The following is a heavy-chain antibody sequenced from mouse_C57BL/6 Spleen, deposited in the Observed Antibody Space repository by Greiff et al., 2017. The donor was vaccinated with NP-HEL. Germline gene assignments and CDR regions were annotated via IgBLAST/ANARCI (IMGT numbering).Heavy chain of an antibody. V-gene: IGHV5-4*01. J-gene: IGHJ4*01. D-gene: IGHD2-4*01. CDR2: ISDGGSYT. CDR1: GFTFSSYA. CDR3: ARDRDYGAYAMDY. Sequence: DVMLVESGGGLVKPGGSLKLSCAASGFTFSSYAMSWVRQTPEKRLEWVATISDGGSYTYYPDNVKGRFTISRDNAKNNLYLQMSHLKSEDTAMYYCARDRDYGAYAMDYWGQGTSVTVSS.